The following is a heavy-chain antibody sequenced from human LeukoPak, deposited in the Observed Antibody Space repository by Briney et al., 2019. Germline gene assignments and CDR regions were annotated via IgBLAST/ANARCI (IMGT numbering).Heavy chain of an antibody. J-gene: IGHJ5*02. V-gene: IGHV5-10-1*01. Sequence: PGESLKISCQGSGYCFTSYWIGWVRQMPGKGLEWMGRIDPSDSYTNYSPSFQGHVTISADKSISTAYLQWSSLKASDTAMYYCARLGVDSGNWFDPWGQGTLVTVSS. CDR3: ARLGVDSGNWFDP. CDR2: IDPSDSYT. CDR1: GYCFTSYW. D-gene: IGHD5-12*01.